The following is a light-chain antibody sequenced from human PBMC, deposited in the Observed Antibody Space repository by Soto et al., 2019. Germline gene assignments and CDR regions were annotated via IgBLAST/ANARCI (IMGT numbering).Light chain of an antibody. CDR2: DVN. Sequence: QSALTQPRSVSGSPGQSVTISCTGTSSDVGGFNYVSWYQQHPGKAPKFMIYDVNKRPSGVPDRFSGSKSGNTASLTISGLQAEDEADYYCCSYAGSYTLLFGGGTKLTVL. V-gene: IGLV2-11*01. J-gene: IGLJ2*01. CDR1: SSDVGGFNY. CDR3: CSYAGSYTLL.